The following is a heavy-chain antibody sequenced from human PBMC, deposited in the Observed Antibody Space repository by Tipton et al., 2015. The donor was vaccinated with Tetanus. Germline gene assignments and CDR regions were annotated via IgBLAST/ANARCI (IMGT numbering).Heavy chain of an antibody. CDR2: IYYSGST. D-gene: IGHD1-26*01. Sequence: TLSLTCTVSGGSISSGGYYWTWIRQHPGKGLEWIGDIYYSGSTYYNPSLKSRVSISVDTSNNQFSVNSNSVTAADTAVYYCARDQARGARGWNYFDYWGQGALVTVSS. J-gene: IGHJ4*02. V-gene: IGHV4-31*03. CDR3: ARDQARGARGWNYFDY. CDR1: GGSISSGGYY.